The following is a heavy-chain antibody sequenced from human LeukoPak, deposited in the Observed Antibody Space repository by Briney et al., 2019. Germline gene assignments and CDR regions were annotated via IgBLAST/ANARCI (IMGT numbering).Heavy chain of an antibody. Sequence: PSETLSLTCTVSGGSISSSSYYWSWIRQPPGKGLEWIGEINHSGSTNYNPSLKSRVTISVDTSKNQFSLKLSSVTAADTAVYYCAIVDSGYDWGAFDIWGQGTMVTVSS. CDR3: AIVDSGYDWGAFDI. J-gene: IGHJ3*02. D-gene: IGHD5-12*01. CDR2: INHSGST. CDR1: GGSISSSSYY. V-gene: IGHV4-39*07.